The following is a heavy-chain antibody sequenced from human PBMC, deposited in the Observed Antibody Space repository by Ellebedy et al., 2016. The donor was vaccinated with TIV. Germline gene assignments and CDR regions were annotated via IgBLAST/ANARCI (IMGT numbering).Heavy chain of an antibody. V-gene: IGHV3-13*01. CDR2: IGTAGDT. Sequence: GGSLRLXXAASGFTFSSYDMHWVRQATGKGLEWVSAIGTAGDTYYPGSVKGRFTISRENAKNSLYLQMNSLRAGDTAVYYCARAKGNWFDPWGQGTLVTVSS. CDR3: ARAKGNWFDP. CDR1: GFTFSSYD. J-gene: IGHJ5*02.